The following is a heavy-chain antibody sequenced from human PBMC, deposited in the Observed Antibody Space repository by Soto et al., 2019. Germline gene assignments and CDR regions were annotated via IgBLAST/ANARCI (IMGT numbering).Heavy chain of an antibody. Sequence: ASVKFSCKASGYTFTSYAMHCVRQAPGQRLEWMGWINAGNGNTKYSQKFQGRVTITRDTSASTAYMELSSLRSEDTAVYYCARAKYSSGWHWEDYFDYWGQGTLVTVSS. J-gene: IGHJ4*02. CDR1: GYTFTSYA. CDR2: INAGNGNT. V-gene: IGHV1-3*01. D-gene: IGHD6-19*01. CDR3: ARAKYSSGWHWEDYFDY.